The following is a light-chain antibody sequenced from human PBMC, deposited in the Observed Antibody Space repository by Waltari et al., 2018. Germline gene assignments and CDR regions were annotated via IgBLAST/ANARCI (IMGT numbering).Light chain of an antibody. CDR2: DAS. J-gene: IGKJ1*01. Sequence: DIQMTQSPSSLSASVEDRVTITCRGSQKISSYLNWYQQKPGTAPRLLIYDASRFQSGVPSRFSGSGYGTDFTLTISSLQPEDFGTYYCQQTYTTPRTFGQGTKVETK. V-gene: IGKV1-39*01. CDR1: QKISSY. CDR3: QQTYTTPRT.